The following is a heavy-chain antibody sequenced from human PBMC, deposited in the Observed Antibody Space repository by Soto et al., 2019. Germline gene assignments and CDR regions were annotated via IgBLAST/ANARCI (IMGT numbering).Heavy chain of an antibody. CDR1: GYTLSKLS. CDR2: FDPEDGET. CDR3: ATPPGRQQLLLRALSFDY. D-gene: IGHD6-13*01. Sequence: ASVKVSCKVSGYTLSKLSMHWVRQAPGKGLEWMGGFDPEDGETIFAKNFQGRVAVTEDTSTDTAYMELNSLRSDDTAAYYCATPPGRQQLLLRALSFDYWGQGTLVTVSS. J-gene: IGHJ4*02. V-gene: IGHV1-24*01.